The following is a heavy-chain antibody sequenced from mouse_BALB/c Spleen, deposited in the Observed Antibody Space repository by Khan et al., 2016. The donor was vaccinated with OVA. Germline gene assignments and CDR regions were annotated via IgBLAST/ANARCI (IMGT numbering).Heavy chain of an antibody. D-gene: IGHD2-1*01. CDR3: TRDGNYAHWYFDV. CDR1: GFSFTSYT. Sequence: EVELVESGGGLVRPGGSLKLSCAASGFSFTSYTMSWVRQTPEKRLEWVATISSGSTYTYYPDSVKGRFTIYRDNAKNNLYRQRSRLKSEDTAMYYCTRDGNYAHWYFDVWGAGTTVTGSS. J-gene: IGHJ1*01. V-gene: IGHV5-6-4*01. CDR2: ISSGSTYT.